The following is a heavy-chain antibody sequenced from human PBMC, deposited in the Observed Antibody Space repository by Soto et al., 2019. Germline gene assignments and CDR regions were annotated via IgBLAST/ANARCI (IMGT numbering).Heavy chain of an antibody. D-gene: IGHD3-22*01. J-gene: IGHJ4*02. CDR1: GLSLSYARMG. CDR2: IFSNDEK. CDR3: ARIQRPYSSGYYGY. Sequence: GSAPTPVNPTQTLTLTCTFSGLSLSYARMGVSWIRQPPGKALEWLAHIFSNDEKSYSTSLKSRLTISKDTSKSQVVLTMTNMDPVDTATYYCARIQRPYSSGYYGYWGQGTLVTVS. V-gene: IGHV2-26*01.